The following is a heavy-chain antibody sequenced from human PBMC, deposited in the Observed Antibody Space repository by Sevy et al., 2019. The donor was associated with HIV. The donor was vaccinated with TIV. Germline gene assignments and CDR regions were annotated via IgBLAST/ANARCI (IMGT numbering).Heavy chain of an antibody. CDR3: ARSMISVGGLVDN. V-gene: IGHV3-48*01. CDR2: ISGTGTI. J-gene: IGHJ4*02. CDR1: EITFSDHG. Sequence: GGSLRLSCAASEITFSDHGMNWVRQTPGKGLEWISYISGTGTIYYTDSVKGRFAISRDNGKKLLYLQMNSLRADDTAVYYCARSMISVGGLVDNWGQGTLVTVSS. D-gene: IGHD3-16*02.